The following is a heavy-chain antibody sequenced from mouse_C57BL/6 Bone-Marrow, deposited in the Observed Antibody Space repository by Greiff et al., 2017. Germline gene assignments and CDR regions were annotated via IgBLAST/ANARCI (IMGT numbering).Heavy chain of an antibody. Sequence: DVKLVDSGGGLVQPGGSLKLSCAASGFTFSDYYMYWVRQTPEKRLEWVAYISNGGGSTYYPDTVKGRFPISRDNDKNTLYLQMSRLKSEDTAMYYCARRGLGGYFDVWGTGTTVTVGS. CDR1: GFTFSDYY. J-gene: IGHJ1*03. CDR2: ISNGGGST. D-gene: IGHD2-2*01. CDR3: ARRGLGGYFDV. V-gene: IGHV5-12*01.